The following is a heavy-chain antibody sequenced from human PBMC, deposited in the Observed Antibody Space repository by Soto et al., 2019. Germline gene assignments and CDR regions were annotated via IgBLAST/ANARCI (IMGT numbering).Heavy chain of an antibody. CDR1: GASISAYY. D-gene: IGHD6-19*01. V-gene: IGHV4-59*03. CDR3: ARISGGSGWIWHPFDL. Sequence: QSRTLSLTCGVSGASISAYYWSWIRQPPGKGREWVGLVQDSGRTTDNPALKSRVAISVDTSNNQASLNLSSVTAADTAVYYCARISGGSGWIWHPFDLWGQGTKVTVSS. J-gene: IGHJ3*01. CDR2: VQDSGRT.